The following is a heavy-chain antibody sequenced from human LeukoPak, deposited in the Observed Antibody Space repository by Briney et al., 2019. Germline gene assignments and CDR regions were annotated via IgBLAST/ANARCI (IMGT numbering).Heavy chain of an antibody. CDR3: ASSPTAPVRLGDYFDY. D-gene: IGHD3-10*01. CDR1: GGSISSYY. Sequence: SETLSLTCTVSGGSISSYYWSWIRQPPGKGLEWIGYIYYSGSTNYNPSLKSRVTISVDTSKNQFSLKLSSVTAADTAVYYCASSPTAPVRLGDYFDYWGQGTLVTVSS. CDR2: IYYSGST. V-gene: IGHV4-59*01. J-gene: IGHJ4*02.